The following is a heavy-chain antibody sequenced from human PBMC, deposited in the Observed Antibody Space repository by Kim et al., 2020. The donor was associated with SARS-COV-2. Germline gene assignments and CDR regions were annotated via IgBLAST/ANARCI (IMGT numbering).Heavy chain of an antibody. J-gene: IGHJ3*02. CDR1: GFTFSSYS. D-gene: IGHD3-9*01. CDR2: ISSSSSYI. V-gene: IGHV3-21*01. Sequence: GGSLRLSCAASGFTFSSYSMNWVRQAPGKGLEWVSSISSSSSYIYYADSVKGRFTISRDNAKNSLYLQMNSLRAEDTAVYYCARDFHITIFWPDAFDIWGQGTMVTVSS. CDR3: ARDFHITIFWPDAFDI.